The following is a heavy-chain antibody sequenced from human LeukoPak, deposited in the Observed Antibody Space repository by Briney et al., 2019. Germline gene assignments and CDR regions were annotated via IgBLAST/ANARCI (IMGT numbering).Heavy chain of an antibody. CDR3: ARAGADGSSSYYYYYYMDV. V-gene: IGHV3-21*01. J-gene: IGHJ6*03. CDR2: ISSSSSYI. CDR1: GFTFSSYS. D-gene: IGHD6-6*01. Sequence: GSLRLSCAASGFTFSSYSMNWVRQAPGKGLEWVSSISSSSSYIYYADSVKGRFTISRDNAKNSLYLQMNSLRAEDTAVYYCARAGADGSSSYYYYYYMDVWGKGTTVTVSS.